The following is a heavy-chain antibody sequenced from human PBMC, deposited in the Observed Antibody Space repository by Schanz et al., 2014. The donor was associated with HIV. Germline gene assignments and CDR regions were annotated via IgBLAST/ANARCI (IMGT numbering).Heavy chain of an antibody. D-gene: IGHD2-21*01. V-gene: IGHV1-69*01. CDR1: GGRFSSYA. CDR2: IVPIFGTP. J-gene: IGHJ5*02. Sequence: QVPLVQSGAEVKKPGSSVKVSCESSGGRFSSYAINWVRQAPGQGLEWMGGIVPIFGTPNYAQNFQGRVTITADESTSTAYMELTGLNPEDTAIYYCARDDVLDSLASWGQGTLVTVSS. CDR3: ARDDVLDSLAS.